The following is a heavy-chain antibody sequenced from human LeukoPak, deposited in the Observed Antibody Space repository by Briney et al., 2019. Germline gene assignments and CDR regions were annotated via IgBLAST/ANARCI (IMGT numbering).Heavy chain of an antibody. CDR2: IKPDGGEI. V-gene: IGHV3-7*03. CDR3: VKESEDSSGWATRYYFDY. CDR1: GFTFSSYW. D-gene: IGHD6-19*01. Sequence: GGSLRLSCAASGFTFSSYWMSWVRQAPEKGLEWVAKIKPDGGEIYHVDSVQGRFTISRDNAKNSLYLQMNSLRLEDTALYYCVKESEDSSGWATRYYFDYWGQGSLVTVSS. J-gene: IGHJ4*02.